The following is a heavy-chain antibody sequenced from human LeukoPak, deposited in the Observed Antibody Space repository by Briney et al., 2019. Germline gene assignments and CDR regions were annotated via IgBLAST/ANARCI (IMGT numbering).Heavy chain of an antibody. CDR3: ARDSPRGSGYYYYMDV. V-gene: IGHV4-59*01. Sequence: PSETLSLTCTVSGGSINSYYWSWIRQPPGKGLEWIGYIYYSGSTNYNPSLKSRVTISVDTSKNQFSLKLSSVTAADTAVYYCARDSPRGSGYYYYMDVWGKGTTVTISS. CDR2: IYYSGST. D-gene: IGHD3-10*01. J-gene: IGHJ6*03. CDR1: GGSINSYY.